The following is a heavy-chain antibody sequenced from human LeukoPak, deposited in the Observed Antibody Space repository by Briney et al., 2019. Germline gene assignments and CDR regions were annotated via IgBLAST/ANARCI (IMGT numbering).Heavy chain of an antibody. V-gene: IGHV4-59*07. CDR2: IYYRGST. Sequence: KPADTLPHPRSLWWVCLRILYWRDPRYPTEKGLEWIGYIYYRGSTNNNAALKSRGTISVETSKYQFCLKLSSVTAADPGLYYCSTSIRKLRIVVIIPDAFEISGQGTMVTASS. CDR1: WVCLRILY. J-gene: IGHJ3*02. D-gene: IGHD3-3*01. CDR3: STSIRKLRIVVIIPDAFEI.